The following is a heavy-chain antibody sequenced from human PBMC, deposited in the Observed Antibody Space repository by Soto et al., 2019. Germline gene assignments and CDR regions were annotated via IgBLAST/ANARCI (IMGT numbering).Heavy chain of an antibody. J-gene: IGHJ4*02. CDR2: IYYSGST. D-gene: IGHD2-8*01. V-gene: IGHV4-59*01. CDR1: GGSISSYY. CDR3: ARVKVLEMVYDY. Sequence: SETLSLTCTVSGGSISSYYWSWIRQPPGKGLEWIGYIYYSGSTNYNPSLKSRVTISVDTSKNQFSLKLSSVTAADTAVYYCARVKVLEMVYDYWGQGTLVTVS.